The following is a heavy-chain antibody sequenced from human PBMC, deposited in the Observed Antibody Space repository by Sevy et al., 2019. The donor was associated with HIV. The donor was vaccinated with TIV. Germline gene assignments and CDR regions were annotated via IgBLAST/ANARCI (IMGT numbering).Heavy chain of an antibody. CDR3: ARSWGRWNYFDY. Sequence: SETLSLTCAVSGYSISSGYYWGWIRQPPGKGLEWIGSIYHSGSTYYNPSLKSRVTISVDTSKNQFSLKLSSVTAADTAVXYCARSWGRWNYFDYWGQGTLVTVSS. CDR2: IYHSGST. D-gene: IGHD7-27*01. V-gene: IGHV4-38-2*01. CDR1: GYSISSGYY. J-gene: IGHJ4*02.